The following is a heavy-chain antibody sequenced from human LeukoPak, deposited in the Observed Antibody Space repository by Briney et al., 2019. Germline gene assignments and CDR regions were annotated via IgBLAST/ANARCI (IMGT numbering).Heavy chain of an antibody. CDR1: EFTFSNYA. V-gene: IGHV3-23*01. CDR2: ISGGGGST. J-gene: IGHJ5*02. Sequence: SGGSLRLPCAASEFTFSNYAMNWVRQAPGKGLEWVSGISGGGGSTYYADSVKGRFTISRDNSKNTLYLQMDSLRAEDTALYYCAKGSGINHYHWIDPWGQGTLVTVSS. D-gene: IGHD1-14*01. CDR3: AKGSGINHYHWIDP.